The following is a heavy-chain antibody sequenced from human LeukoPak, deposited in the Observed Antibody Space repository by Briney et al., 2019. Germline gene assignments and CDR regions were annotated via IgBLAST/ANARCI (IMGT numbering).Heavy chain of an antibody. J-gene: IGHJ5*02. CDR2: INPNGGGT. CDR3: ASRSSSSWSWFDP. D-gene: IGHD6-13*01. V-gene: IGHV1-2*02. CDR1: GYTFTGYY. Sequence: GASVKVSCKASGYTFTGYYMHWVRQAPGQGLEWMGWINPNGGGTNYAQKFQGRVTMTRDTSISTAYMELSRLRSDDTAVYYCASRSSSSWSWFDPWGQGTLVTVSS.